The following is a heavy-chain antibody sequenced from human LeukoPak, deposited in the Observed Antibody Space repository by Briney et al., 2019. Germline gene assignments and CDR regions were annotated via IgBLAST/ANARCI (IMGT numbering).Heavy chain of an antibody. CDR1: GGSIRSSSYY. J-gene: IGHJ4*02. Sequence: SETLSLTCTVSGGSIRSSSYYWGWIRQPPGKGLEWIGSIYYSGSTYYNPSLKSRVTISVDTSKNQFSLKLSSVTAADTAVYYCARHYGDYRYYFDYWGQGTLVTVPS. V-gene: IGHV4-39*01. D-gene: IGHD4-17*01. CDR3: ARHYGDYRYYFDY. CDR2: IYYSGST.